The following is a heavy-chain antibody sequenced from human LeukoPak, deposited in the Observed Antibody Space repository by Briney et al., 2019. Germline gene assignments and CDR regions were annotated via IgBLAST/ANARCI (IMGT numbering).Heavy chain of an antibody. J-gene: IGHJ3*02. CDR2: INPSGGST. Sequence: ASVKVSCKASGGTFTSYYMHWVRQAPGQGLEWMGIINPSGGSTSYAQKFQGRVTMTRDTSTGTAYMELRSLRSDDTAVYYCARVGLDAFDIWGQGTMVTVPS. V-gene: IGHV1-46*01. CDR3: ARVGLDAFDI. D-gene: IGHD3-16*01. CDR1: GGTFTSYY.